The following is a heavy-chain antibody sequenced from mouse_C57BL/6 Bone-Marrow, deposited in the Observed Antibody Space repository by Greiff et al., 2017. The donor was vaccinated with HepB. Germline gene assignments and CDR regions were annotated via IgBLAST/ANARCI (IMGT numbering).Heavy chain of an antibody. CDR3: ARQSRGGFAY. CDR2: ISSGGSYT. CDR1: GFTFSSYG. Sequence: EVQLQESGGDLVKPGGSLKLSCAASGFTFSSYGLSWVRQTPDKRLEWVATISSGGSYTYYPDSVKGRFTISRDNAKNTLYLQMSSLKSEDTAMYYCARQSRGGFAYWGQGTLVTVSA. J-gene: IGHJ3*01. V-gene: IGHV5-6*01.